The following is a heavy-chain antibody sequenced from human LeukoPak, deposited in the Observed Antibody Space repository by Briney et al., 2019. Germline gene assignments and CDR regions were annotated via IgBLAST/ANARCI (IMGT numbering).Heavy chain of an antibody. J-gene: IGHJ3*02. CDR1: GFTVSSNY. Sequence: GGSLRLSCAASGFTVSSNYMSWVRQAPGKGLEWVSVIYSGGGKYYYDSVKGGLTIPRDNSKNTLFLQMNSLRDQDTAVYYCARELTTFYYDISGYYGHAFDIWGQGTMVTVSS. CDR3: ARELTTFYYDISGYYGHAFDI. V-gene: IGHV3-66*01. D-gene: IGHD3-22*01. CDR2: IYSGGGK.